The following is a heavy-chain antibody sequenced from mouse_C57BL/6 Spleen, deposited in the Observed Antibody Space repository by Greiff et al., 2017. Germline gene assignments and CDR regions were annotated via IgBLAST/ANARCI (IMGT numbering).Heavy chain of an antibody. CDR1: GFSLTCYG. J-gene: IGHJ3*01. Sequence: VMLVESGPGLVAPSQSLSITCTVSGFSLTCYGVSWVRQPPGKGLEWLGVIWGDGSTNYHSALISRLSISKDNSKSQVFLKLNSLQTDDTATYYGAKGSYDGYYVLFAYWGQGTLVTVSA. CDR2: IWGDGST. D-gene: IGHD2-3*01. CDR3: AKGSYDGYYVLFAY. V-gene: IGHV2-3*01.